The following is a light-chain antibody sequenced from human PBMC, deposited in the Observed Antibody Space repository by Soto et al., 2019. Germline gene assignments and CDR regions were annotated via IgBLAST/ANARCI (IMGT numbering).Light chain of an antibody. Sequence: IVWTQSPGTLSLSPGERSTLSCLASQSVSRSYLAWYKQKPVQAPRLLIYGASSRATGIPDRFSGSGSGTDFTLTISRLEPVDLAVYYCQRYDSSRAFGPGTKVDIK. CDR1: QSVSRSY. CDR3: QRYDSSRA. CDR2: GAS. J-gene: IGKJ1*01. V-gene: IGKV3-20*01.